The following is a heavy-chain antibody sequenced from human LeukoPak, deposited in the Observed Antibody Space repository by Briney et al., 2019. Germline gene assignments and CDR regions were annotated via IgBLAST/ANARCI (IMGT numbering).Heavy chain of an antibody. J-gene: IGHJ3*02. CDR3: ARRQGWDGTYSDAFDI. Sequence: SETLSLTCTVSGGSISSSSYYWGWIRQPPGKGLEWIGSIYYSGSTYYNPSLKSRVTISVDTSNNQFSLKLSSVTAADTAVYYCARRQGWDGTYSDAFDIWGQGAMVTVSS. CDR2: IYYSGST. V-gene: IGHV4-39*01. D-gene: IGHD1-26*01. CDR1: GGSISSSSYY.